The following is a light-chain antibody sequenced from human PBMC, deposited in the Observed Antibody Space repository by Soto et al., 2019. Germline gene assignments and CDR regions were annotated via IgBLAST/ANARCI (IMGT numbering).Light chain of an antibody. CDR3: QQYGSSSYT. CDR2: GAS. V-gene: IGKV3-20*01. J-gene: IGKJ2*01. CDR1: QSVRSSY. Sequence: EIVLTQSPGTLSLSPGERVTLSCRASQSVRSSYLAWYQQKPGQAPSLLIYGASNRATGIADRFSGSGSGTDFTLNISRLEPEDFAVYYCQQYGSSSYTFGQGTKLEIK.